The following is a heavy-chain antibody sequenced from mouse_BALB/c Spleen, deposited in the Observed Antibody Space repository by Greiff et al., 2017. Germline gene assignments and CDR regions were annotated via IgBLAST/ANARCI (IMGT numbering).Heavy chain of an antibody. CDR1: GFSLTGYG. V-gene: IGHV2-6-7*01. J-gene: IGHJ4*01. D-gene: IGHD2-1*01. CDR3: AIYGNYDYYAMDY. CDR2: IWGDGST. Sequence: VMLVESGPGLVAPSQSLSITCTVSGFSLTGYGVNWVRQPPGKGLEWLGMIWGDGSTDYNSALKSRLSISKDNSKSQVFLKMNSLQTDDTARYYCAIYGNYDYYAMDYWGQGTSVTVSS.